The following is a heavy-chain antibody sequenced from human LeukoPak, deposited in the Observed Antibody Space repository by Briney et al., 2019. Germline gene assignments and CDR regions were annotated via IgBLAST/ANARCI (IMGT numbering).Heavy chain of an antibody. CDR2: IYTSGST. CDR3: ARAEWELDDAFDI. CDR1: GGSISSGSYY. V-gene: IGHV4-61*02. Sequence: SETLSLTCTVSGGSISSGSYYWSWIRQPAGKGLEWIGRIYTSGSTNYNPSLKRRATITVDTSKNQFSLKLSSVTAADTAVYYCARAEWELDDAFDIWGQGTMVTVSS. J-gene: IGHJ3*02. D-gene: IGHD1-26*01.